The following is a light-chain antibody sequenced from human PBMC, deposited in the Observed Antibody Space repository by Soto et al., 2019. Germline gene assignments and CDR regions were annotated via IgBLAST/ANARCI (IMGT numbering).Light chain of an antibody. Sequence: DIPMPQSPSTLSASVGDRVTITCRARQSIRNWLAWYQQKPGKVPKLLIYDASSLASGVPSRFSGSGSGTEFTLTISSLQPDDFASFYCQEYNSYTWTFGQRTKVDI. CDR3: QEYNSYTWT. J-gene: IGKJ1*01. V-gene: IGKV1-5*01. CDR1: QSIRNW. CDR2: DAS.